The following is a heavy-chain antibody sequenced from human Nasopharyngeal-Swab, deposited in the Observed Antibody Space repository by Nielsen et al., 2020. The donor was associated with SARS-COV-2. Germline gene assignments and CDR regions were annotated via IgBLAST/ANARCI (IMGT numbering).Heavy chain of an antibody. J-gene: IGHJ3*02. D-gene: IGHD2-15*01. Sequence: RQAPGKGLEWIGSIYYSGSTYYNPSLKSRVTISVDTSKNQFSLKLSSVTAADTAVYYCARDGVVAATDAFDIWGQGTMVTVSS. V-gene: IGHV4-30-4*01. CDR2: IYYSGST. CDR3: ARDGVVAATDAFDI.